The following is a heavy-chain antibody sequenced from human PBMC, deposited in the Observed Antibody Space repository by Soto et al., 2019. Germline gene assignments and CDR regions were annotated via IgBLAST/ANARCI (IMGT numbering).Heavy chain of an antibody. CDR1: GYTFTGYY. CDR3: ARGSVVVPAAVHPPEPFDI. CDR2: INPNSGNT. D-gene: IGHD2-2*01. Sequence: ASVKVSCKASGYTFTGYYMHWVRQAPGQGLEWMGIINPNSGNTGYAQKFQGRVTMTRNTSISTAYMELSSLRSEDTAVYYCARGSVVVPAAVHPPEPFDIWGQGTMVTV. J-gene: IGHJ3*02. V-gene: IGHV1-46*01.